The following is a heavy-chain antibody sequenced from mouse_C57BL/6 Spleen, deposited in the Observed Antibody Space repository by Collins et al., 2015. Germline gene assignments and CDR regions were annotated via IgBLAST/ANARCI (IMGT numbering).Heavy chain of an antibody. CDR3: ARNDGYAWFAY. J-gene: IGHJ3*01. CDR1: GYTFTSYY. D-gene: IGHD2-3*01. CDR2: IYPGDGST. Sequence: QVQLQQSGPELVKPGASVKMSCKASGYTFTSYYIHWVKQRPGQGLEWIGWIYPGDGSTKYNEKLKGKTTLTADKSSSTAYMLLSSLTSEDSAIYFCARNDGYAWFAYWGQGTLVTVSA. V-gene: IGHV1S56*01.